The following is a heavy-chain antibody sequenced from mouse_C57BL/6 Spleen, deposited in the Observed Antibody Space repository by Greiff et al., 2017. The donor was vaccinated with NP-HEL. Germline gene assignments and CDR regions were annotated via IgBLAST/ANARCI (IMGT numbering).Heavy chain of an antibody. J-gene: IGHJ2*01. CDR1: GYTFTDYY. V-gene: IGHV1-26*01. Sequence: EVQLQQSGPELVKPGASVKISCKASGYTFTDYYMNWVKQSHGKSLEWIGDINPNNGGTSYNQKFKGKATLTVDKSSSTAYMELRSLTSEDSAVYYCARILNYFDYWGQGTTLTVSS. CDR3: ARILNYFDY. CDR2: INPNNGGT.